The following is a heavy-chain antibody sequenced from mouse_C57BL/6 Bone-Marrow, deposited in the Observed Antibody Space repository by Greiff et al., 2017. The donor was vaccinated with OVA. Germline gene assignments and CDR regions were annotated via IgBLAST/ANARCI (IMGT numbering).Heavy chain of an antibody. CDR3: ARGDYAPLYFDV. V-gene: IGHV1-50*01. J-gene: IGHJ1*03. Sequence: QVQLQQPGAELVKPGASVKLSCKASGYTFTSYWMQWVKQRPGQGLEWIGEIDPSDSYTNYNQKSKGKATLTVDTSSSTAYMQLSSLTSEDSAVYYCARGDYAPLYFDVWGTGTTVTVSS. D-gene: IGHD2-4*01. CDR2: IDPSDSYT. CDR1: GYTFTSYW.